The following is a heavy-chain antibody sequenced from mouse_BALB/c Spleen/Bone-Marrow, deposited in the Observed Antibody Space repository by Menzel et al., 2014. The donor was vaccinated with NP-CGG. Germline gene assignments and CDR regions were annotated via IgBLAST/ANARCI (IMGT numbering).Heavy chain of an antibody. CDR3: AREGNLAY. D-gene: IGHD2-1*01. CDR2: IWAGGST. J-gene: IGHJ3*01. Sequence: VKVVESGPGLVAPSQSLSITCTVSGFSLTNYGLHWVRQPPGKGLEWLGIIWAGGSTNYNSALMSRLSISKDNSKSQVFLKMNSLQTDDTAMYYCAREGNLAYWGQGTLVTVSA. V-gene: IGHV2-9*02. CDR1: GFSLTNYG.